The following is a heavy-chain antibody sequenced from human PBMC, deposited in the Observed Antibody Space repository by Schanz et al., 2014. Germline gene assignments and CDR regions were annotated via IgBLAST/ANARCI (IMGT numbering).Heavy chain of an antibody. CDR3: ARDRDAGGYDS. CDR2: ISNGGGYI. J-gene: IGHJ5*01. V-gene: IGHV3-21*01. CDR1: GFTFSSAT. Sequence: EVQLVESGGSLVQPGGSLRLSCSASGFTFSSATMHWVRQAPGKGLEWVSSISNGGGYIYYADSVKGRFTISRDNAKNSVYLQMHSLRAEDTALYYCARDRDAGGYDSWGQGTLVTVSS. D-gene: IGHD2-8*02.